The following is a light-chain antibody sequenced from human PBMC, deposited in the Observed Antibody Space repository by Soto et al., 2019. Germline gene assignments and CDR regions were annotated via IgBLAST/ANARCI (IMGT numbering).Light chain of an antibody. CDR2: GAS. CDR1: QGIGSY. V-gene: IGKV1-9*01. CDR3: QQLHSWGVT. J-gene: IGKJ4*01. Sequence: DIQLTQSPYFLSASVGDRVTITCRASQGIGSYLAWYQQKPGKAPKLLISGASTLQSGVPSRFSGSGSGTEFTLTISSLQPEYFATYSCQQLHSWGVTFGGGTKVEIK.